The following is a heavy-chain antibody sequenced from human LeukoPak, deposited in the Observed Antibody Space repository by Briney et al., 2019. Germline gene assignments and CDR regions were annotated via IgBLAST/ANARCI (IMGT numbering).Heavy chain of an antibody. J-gene: IGHJ4*02. V-gene: IGHV3-30*03. CDR3: ARGRRNTAMVYFFDY. D-gene: IGHD5-18*01. CDR2: ISYDGSNK. CDR1: GFTFSSYG. Sequence: PGRSLRLSCAASGFTFSSYGMHWVRQAPGKGLEWVAVISYDGSNKYYADSVKGRFTISRDNSKNTLYLQINSLRAEDTAVYFCARGRRNTAMVYFFDYWGQGTLVTVSS.